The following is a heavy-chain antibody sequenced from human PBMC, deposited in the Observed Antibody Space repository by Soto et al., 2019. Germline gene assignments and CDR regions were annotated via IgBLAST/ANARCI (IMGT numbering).Heavy chain of an antibody. CDR2: IYYSGST. D-gene: IGHD2-15*01. V-gene: IGHV4-39*01. CDR3: ARHPCSGGSCGYYYYYYMDV. Sequence: SETLSLTCTVSGGSISSSSYYWGWIRQPPGKELEWIGSIYYSGSTYYNPSLKSRVTISVDTSKNQFSLKLSSVTAADTAVYYCARHPCSGGSCGYYYYYYMDVWGKGTTVTVSS. CDR1: GGSISSSSYY. J-gene: IGHJ6*03.